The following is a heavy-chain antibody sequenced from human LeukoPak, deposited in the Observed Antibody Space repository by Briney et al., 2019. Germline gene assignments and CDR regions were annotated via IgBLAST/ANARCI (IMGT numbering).Heavy chain of an antibody. CDR1: GFTLSSYS. CDR2: ISSSSSYI. J-gene: IGHJ5*02. V-gene: IGHV3-21*01. Sequence: GGSLRLSCAASGFTLSSYSMHWVRQAPGKGLEWVSSISSSSSYIYYADSVKGRFTISRDNAKNSLFLQMNSLRAEDTAVYYCARGSSNSGSYYNWFDPWGQGTLVTVSS. CDR3: ARGSSNSGSYYNWFDP. D-gene: IGHD1-26*01.